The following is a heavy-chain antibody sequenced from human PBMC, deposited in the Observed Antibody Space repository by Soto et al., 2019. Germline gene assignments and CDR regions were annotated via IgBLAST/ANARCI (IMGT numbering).Heavy chain of an antibody. CDR3: ARGPTDYYDNSGNYFLDY. D-gene: IGHD3-22*01. V-gene: IGHV1-18*01. Sequence: QVQLVQSGAEVKKPGASVKVSCKASGYTFTTYGMSWVRQAPGQGLDWMGWISTYNGNTKYAERLQGRVTMTTDTTTSTAYIELRSLRSDDTAVYYCARGPTDYYDNSGNYFLDYWGQGNLVTVSS. CDR1: GYTFTTYG. CDR2: ISTYNGNT. J-gene: IGHJ4*02.